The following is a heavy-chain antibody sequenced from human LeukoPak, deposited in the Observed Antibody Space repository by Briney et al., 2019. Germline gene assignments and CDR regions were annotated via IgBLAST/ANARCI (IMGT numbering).Heavy chain of an antibody. Sequence: PGGSLRLSCSASGFTFSSYAMHWVRQAPGKGLEYVSGISSNGDRTYYADSVKGRFIISRDNSKNTLYLQMSSLRAEDTAVYYCVKVGCIGGSCYWAYFQHWGQGTLVTVSS. J-gene: IGHJ1*01. CDR2: ISSNGDRT. CDR1: GFTFSSYA. D-gene: IGHD2-15*01. CDR3: VKVGCIGGSCYWAYFQH. V-gene: IGHV3-64D*09.